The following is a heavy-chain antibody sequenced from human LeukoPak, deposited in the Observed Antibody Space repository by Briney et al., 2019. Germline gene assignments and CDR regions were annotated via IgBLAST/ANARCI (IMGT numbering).Heavy chain of an antibody. CDR3: ARNIAAALDAFDI. J-gene: IGHJ3*02. D-gene: IGHD6-13*01. Sequence: GASVTVSSTASGYTFTSYVINWVRQATGQGLEWMGWMNPNRGNTGYAQRLQGRVTMTRNTSISTAYMELSSVRSEDTGVYYCARNIAAALDAFDIWGQGTMVTVSS. CDR1: GYTFTSYV. V-gene: IGHV1-8*01. CDR2: MNPNRGNT.